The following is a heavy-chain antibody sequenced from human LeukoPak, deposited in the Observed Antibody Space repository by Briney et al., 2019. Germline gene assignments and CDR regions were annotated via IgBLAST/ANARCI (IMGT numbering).Heavy chain of an antibody. Sequence: PGGSLRLSCAASGFTFSSYWMRWVRQAPGKGLEWVANIKHDGSQKYSVDSVKGRFTISRDNAKNSLYLQMNSLRAEDTAVYYCARDLYGSGTFYRWFDYWGQGTLVTVSS. CDR1: GFTFSSYW. V-gene: IGHV3-7*01. D-gene: IGHD3-10*01. J-gene: IGHJ4*02. CDR3: ARDLYGSGTFYRWFDY. CDR2: IKHDGSQK.